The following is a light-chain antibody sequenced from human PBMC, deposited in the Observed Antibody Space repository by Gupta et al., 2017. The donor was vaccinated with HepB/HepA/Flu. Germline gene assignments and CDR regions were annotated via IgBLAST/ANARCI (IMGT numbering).Light chain of an antibody. CDR3: QQFDSIPVT. CDR2: WAS. Sequence: DIVMTQSPDSLAVSLGGRATINCKSSRSVLYPSNNKNHLAWYQQKSGQPPKLLIYWASTRESGVPDRFSGSGSGTDFTLTISSLHAEDVAVYFCQQFDSIPVTFGGGTKVEIK. V-gene: IGKV4-1*01. J-gene: IGKJ4*01. CDR1: RSVLYPSNNKNH.